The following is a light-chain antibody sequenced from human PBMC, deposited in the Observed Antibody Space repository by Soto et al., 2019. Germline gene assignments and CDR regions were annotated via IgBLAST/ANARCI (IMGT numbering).Light chain of an antibody. V-gene: IGLV1-51*01. CDR1: SSNIGNNY. J-gene: IGLJ1*01. CDR3: AAWDDSLSGRV. CDR2: DNN. Sequence: QSVLTQPPSVSAAPGQKVTISCSGSSSNIGNNYVSWYQQLPGTAPKLLIYDNNKRPSGIPDRFSGSKSGTSASLAISGLRSEDEADFYCAAWDDSLSGRVFGTGTKAPS.